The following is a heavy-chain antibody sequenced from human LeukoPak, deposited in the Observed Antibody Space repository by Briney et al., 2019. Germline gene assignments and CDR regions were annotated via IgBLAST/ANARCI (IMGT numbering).Heavy chain of an antibody. J-gene: IGHJ3*02. V-gene: IGHV4-61*02. Sequence: SQTLSLTCTVSGGSISSGSYYWRWLRQPAGKGLEWIGRIYTSGSTNYNPSLKSRVTISVDTSKNQFSLKLSSVTAADTAVYYCARLEMATPYDAFDIWGQGTMVTVSS. D-gene: IGHD5-24*01. CDR3: ARLEMATPYDAFDI. CDR2: IYTSGST. CDR1: GGSISSGSYY.